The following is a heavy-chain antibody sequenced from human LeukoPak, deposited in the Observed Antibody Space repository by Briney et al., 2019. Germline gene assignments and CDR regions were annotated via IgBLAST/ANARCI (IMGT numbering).Heavy chain of an antibody. CDR2: IDPSDSYT. CDR1: GYSFTSYW. V-gene: IGHV5-10-1*01. J-gene: IGHJ3*02. CDR3: ARRLTAPDAFDI. D-gene: IGHD5-18*01. Sequence: GESLKISCKGSGYSFTSYWISWVRLMPGKGLEWMGRIDPSDSYTNYSPSFQGHVTISADKSISTAYLQWSSLKASDTAMYYCARRLTAPDAFDIWGQGTMVTVSS.